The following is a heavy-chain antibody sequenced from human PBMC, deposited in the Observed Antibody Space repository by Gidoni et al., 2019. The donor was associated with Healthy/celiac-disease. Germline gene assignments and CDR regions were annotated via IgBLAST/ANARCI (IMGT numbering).Heavy chain of an antibody. V-gene: IGHV4-61*01. D-gene: IGHD2-15*01. CDR1: GGSVSSGSYY. Sequence: QVQLQESGPRLGKPSETLSLTCTVSGGSVSSGSYYWSWIRQPPGKGLEWIVYIYYSGSTNYTPSLKSRVTISVDTSKNQFSLKRSSVTAADTAVYYCAREGYCSGGSCYSGYCFDPWGQGTLVTVSS. CDR2: IYYSGST. CDR3: AREGYCSGGSCYSGYCFDP. J-gene: IGHJ5*02.